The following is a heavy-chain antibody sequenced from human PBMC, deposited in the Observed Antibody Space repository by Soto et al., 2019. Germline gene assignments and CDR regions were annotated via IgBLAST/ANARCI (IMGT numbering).Heavy chain of an antibody. CDR1: GDTFTSYG. V-gene: IGHV1-18*01. D-gene: IGHD1-26*01. Sequence: GASVKVSCKASGDTFTSYGISWVRQAPGQGLEWMGWISAYNGNTNYAQKLQGRVTMTTDTSTSTAYMELRSLRSDDTAVYYCARAHTNHPGYYYYYYYYMEVWGKGTTVTVSS. J-gene: IGHJ6*03. CDR2: ISAYNGNT. CDR3: ARAHTNHPGYYYYYYYYMEV.